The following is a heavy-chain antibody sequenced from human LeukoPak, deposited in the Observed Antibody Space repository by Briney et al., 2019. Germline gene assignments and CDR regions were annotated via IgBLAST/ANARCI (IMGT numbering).Heavy chain of an antibody. Sequence: GSLRLSCAASRFTFSSYWMSWVRQAPGKGLEWVANIKQDGSEKYYVDSVKGRFTISRDNAKNSLYLQMNSLRAEDTAVYYCARNTGYSSSWEDYWGQGTLVTVSS. CDR3: ARNTGYSSSWEDY. J-gene: IGHJ4*02. CDR1: RFTFSSYW. CDR2: IKQDGSEK. V-gene: IGHV3-7*01. D-gene: IGHD6-13*01.